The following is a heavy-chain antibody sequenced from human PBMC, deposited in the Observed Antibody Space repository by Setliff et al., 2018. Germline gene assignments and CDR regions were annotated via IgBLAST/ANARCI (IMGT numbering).Heavy chain of an antibody. Sequence: GASVKVSCKASGYTFSDYGITWVRQAPGQGLEWMGWISAYSGKAYYAQKLQDRATMTTDTSTGTAYLELRSLRSDDTAVYYCSRLVRYCTTTSCQRLSGDEYWGQGTLVTRLL. CDR2: ISAYSGKA. CDR1: GYTFSDYG. D-gene: IGHD2-2*01. J-gene: IGHJ4*02. CDR3: SRLVRYCTTTSCQRLSGDEY. V-gene: IGHV1-18*01.